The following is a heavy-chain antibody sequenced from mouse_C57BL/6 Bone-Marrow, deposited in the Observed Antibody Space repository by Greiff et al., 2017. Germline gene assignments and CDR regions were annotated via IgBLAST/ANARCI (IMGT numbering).Heavy chain of an antibody. CDR1: GFSSNTYA. V-gene: IGHV10-1*01. CDR2: LRSKSNNYAT. CDR3: GRQLRGAMDY. Sequence: EVQLVVSGGGLVQPKGSLKPSCAASGFSSNTYAMNWVRQAPGTGSEWVARLRSKSNNYATYYADSVKDRFTISRDVSESMLYLQMNNLKTEDTAMYYCGRQLRGAMDYWGQGTSVTVS. J-gene: IGHJ4*01.